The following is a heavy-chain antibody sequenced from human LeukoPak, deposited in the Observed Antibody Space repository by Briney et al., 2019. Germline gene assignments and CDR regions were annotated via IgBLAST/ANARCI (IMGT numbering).Heavy chain of an antibody. V-gene: IGHV3-11*01. Sequence: GGSLRLSCVVSGFSFSDSYMTWLRQTPGKGLESLAYIRPSSHDIYYADSVKGRFTISRDNARTSLYLQMNSLGPDDTALYYCSTDPRLLTYWGHGTLVTVSS. D-gene: IGHD2-8*01. CDR3: STDPRLLTY. CDR1: GFSFSDSY. J-gene: IGHJ4*01. CDR2: IRPSSHDI.